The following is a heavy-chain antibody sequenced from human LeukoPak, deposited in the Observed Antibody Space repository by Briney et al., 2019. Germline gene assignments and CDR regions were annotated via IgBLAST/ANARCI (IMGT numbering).Heavy chain of an antibody. CDR1: GFTFCSYS. CDR3: ARERYCSGGSCYYGMDV. Sequence: GGSLRLSCAASGFTFCSYSMNWVRQAPGKGLEWVSSISSSSSYIYYADSVKGRFTISRDNAKNSLYLQMNSLRAEDTAVYYCARERYCSGGSCYYGMDVWGQGTTVTVSS. J-gene: IGHJ6*02. V-gene: IGHV3-21*01. D-gene: IGHD2-15*01. CDR2: ISSSSSYI.